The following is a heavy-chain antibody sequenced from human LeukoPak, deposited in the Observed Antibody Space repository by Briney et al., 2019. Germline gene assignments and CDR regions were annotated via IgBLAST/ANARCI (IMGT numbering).Heavy chain of an antibody. Sequence: SETLSLTCNVSGGSIINYYWTWVRQPPGKGLEWIGYIYDSGSTNYNPSLKSRVTISVDTSKNQFSLKLSSVTAADTAVYYCARVRLWFGAYFDYWGQGTLVTVSS. V-gene: IGHV4-59*01. J-gene: IGHJ4*02. CDR2: IYDSGST. CDR3: ARVRLWFGAYFDY. D-gene: IGHD5-18*01. CDR1: GGSIINYY.